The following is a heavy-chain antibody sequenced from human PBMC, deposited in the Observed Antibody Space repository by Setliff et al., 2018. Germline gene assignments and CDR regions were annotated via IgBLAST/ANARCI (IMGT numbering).Heavy chain of an antibody. CDR2: INQDGSEK. Sequence: PGGSLRLSCAASGFTFSSYWMSWVRQAPGKGLEWVANINQDGSEKYYVDSVRGRFTISRDNAKNSLYLQMNSLRADDAAVYYCAKARNAGYAGGWYLNYWGQGTLVTVSS. V-gene: IGHV3-7*03. D-gene: IGHD2-15*01. J-gene: IGHJ4*02. CDR3: AKARNAGYAGGWYLNY. CDR1: GFTFSSYW.